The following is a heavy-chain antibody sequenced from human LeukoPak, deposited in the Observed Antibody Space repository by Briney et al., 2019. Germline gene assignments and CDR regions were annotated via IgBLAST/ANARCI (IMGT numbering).Heavy chain of an antibody. J-gene: IGHJ4*02. CDR1: GYTFTGYY. V-gene: IGHV1-2*02. D-gene: IGHD1-26*01. CDR2: INPNSGDT. CDR3: ARTAGATDY. Sequence: GASVKVSCKASGYTFTGYYMHWVRQAPGQGLEWMGWINPNSGDTNYAQKLQGRVTMTTDTSTSTAYMELRSLRSDDTAVYYCARTAGATDYWGQGTLVTVSS.